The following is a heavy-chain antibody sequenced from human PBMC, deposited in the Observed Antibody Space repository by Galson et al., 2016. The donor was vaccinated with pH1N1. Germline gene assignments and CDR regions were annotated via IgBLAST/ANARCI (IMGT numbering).Heavy chain of an antibody. CDR1: GFSLSTSGVG. CDR3: ARNGYGDYLGYFDY. Sequence: ALVKPTQTLTLTCTFSGFSLSTSGVGVGWIRQPPGKALEWLALIYWDDDKRYSTSLKSRLTITKDPSKNQVVLTMTNMDPVDTATYYWARNGYGDYLGYFDYWGQGTLVTVSS. J-gene: IGHJ4*02. CDR2: IYWDDDK. D-gene: IGHD4-17*01. V-gene: IGHV2-5*02.